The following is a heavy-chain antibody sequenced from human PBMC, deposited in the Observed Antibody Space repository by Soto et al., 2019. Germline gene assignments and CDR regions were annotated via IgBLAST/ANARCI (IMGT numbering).Heavy chain of an antibody. CDR3: AKDRQYSSSPPLYYYYYMDV. CDR2: ISYDGSNK. CDR1: GFTFSSYG. D-gene: IGHD6-6*01. Sequence: GGSLRLSCAASGFTFSSYGMHWVRQAPGKGLEWVAVISYDGSNKYYADAVKGRFTISRDNSKNTLYLQMNSLRAEDTAVYYCAKDRQYSSSPPLYYYYYMDVWGKGTTVTVS. V-gene: IGHV3-30*18. J-gene: IGHJ6*03.